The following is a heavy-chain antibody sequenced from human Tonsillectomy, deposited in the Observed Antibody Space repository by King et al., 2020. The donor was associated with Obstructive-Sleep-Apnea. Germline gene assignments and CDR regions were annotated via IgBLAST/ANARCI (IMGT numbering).Heavy chain of an antibody. CDR1: GGSISSGDYY. CDR2: IYYSGST. V-gene: IGHV4-30-4*01. J-gene: IGHJ6*02. CDR3: ARGGYDILTGYSPYYYGMDV. Sequence: VQLQESGPGLVKPSQTLSLTCTVSGGSISSGDYYWSWIRQPPGKGLEWIGYIYYSGSTYYNPSLKSRVTISVDTSKNQFSLKLSSVTAADTAVYYCARGGYDILTGYSPYYYGMDVWGQGTTVTVSS. D-gene: IGHD3-9*01.